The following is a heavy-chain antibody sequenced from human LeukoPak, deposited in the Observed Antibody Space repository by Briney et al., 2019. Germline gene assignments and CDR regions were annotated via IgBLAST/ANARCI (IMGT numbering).Heavy chain of an antibody. CDR3: ARMGAAAGVYNWFDP. D-gene: IGHD6-13*01. Sequence: PGGSLRLSCAASGFTFSSYAMSWVRQAPGKGLEWVSAISGSGGGTYYADSVKGRFTISRDNSKNTLYLQMNSLRAEDTAVYYCARMGAAAGVYNWFDPWGQGTLVTVSS. V-gene: IGHV3-23*01. J-gene: IGHJ5*02. CDR1: GFTFSSYA. CDR2: ISGSGGGT.